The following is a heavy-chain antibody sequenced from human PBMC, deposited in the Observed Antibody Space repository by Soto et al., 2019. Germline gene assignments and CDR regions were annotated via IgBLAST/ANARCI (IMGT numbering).Heavy chain of an antibody. J-gene: IGHJ4*02. V-gene: IGHV4-31*03. CDR1: GGSISSGGYY. CDR3: ARVTGRLRLYYFDY. Sequence: SETLSLTCTVSGGSISSGGYYWSWIRQHPGKGLEWIGYIYSSGSTYYNPSLKSRVTISVDTSKNQFSLKLSSVTAADTAVYYCARVTGRLRLYYFDYWGQGXLVTVYS. D-gene: IGHD4-17*01. CDR2: IYSSGST.